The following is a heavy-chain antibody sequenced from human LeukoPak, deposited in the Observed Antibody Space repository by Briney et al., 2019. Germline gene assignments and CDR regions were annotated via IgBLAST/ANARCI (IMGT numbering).Heavy chain of an antibody. J-gene: IGHJ4*02. V-gene: IGHV3-30*03. CDR3: ARPLEGSGFDY. CDR2: ISYDGSNK. Sequence: PGRSLRLSCAASGFTFSSYGMHWVRQAPGKGLEWVAVISYDGSNKYYADSVKGRFTISRDNSKNTLYLQMNSLRAEDTAVYYCARPLEGSGFDYGGQGTLVTVSS. D-gene: IGHD2-15*01. CDR1: GFTFSSYG.